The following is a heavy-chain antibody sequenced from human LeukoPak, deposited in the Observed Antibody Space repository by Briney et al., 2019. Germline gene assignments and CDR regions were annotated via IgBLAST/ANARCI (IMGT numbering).Heavy chain of an antibody. Sequence: SETLSLTCTVSGGSISSGGYYWSWIRQHPGKGLEWIGYIYYSGSTYYNPSLKSRVTISVDTSKNQFSLKLSSVTAADTAVYYCARQITMVQGYSDYWGQGTLVTVSS. V-gene: IGHV4-31*03. CDR3: ARQITMVQGYSDY. CDR2: IYYSGST. J-gene: IGHJ4*02. D-gene: IGHD3-10*01. CDR1: GGSISSGGYY.